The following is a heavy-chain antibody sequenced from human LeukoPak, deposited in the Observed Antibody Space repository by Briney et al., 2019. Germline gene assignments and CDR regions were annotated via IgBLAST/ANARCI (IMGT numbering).Heavy chain of an antibody. Sequence: GGSLRLSCAASGFTFSSYWMSWVRQAPGKGLEWVANIKQDGSEKYYVDSVKGRFTISRDNAKNSLYLQMNSLRAEDTAVYYCASPAWGGRWLAQDFDYWGQGTLVTVSS. CDR1: GFTFSSYW. J-gene: IGHJ4*02. CDR2: IKQDGSEK. V-gene: IGHV3-7*01. CDR3: ASPAWGGRWLAQDFDY. D-gene: IGHD6-19*01.